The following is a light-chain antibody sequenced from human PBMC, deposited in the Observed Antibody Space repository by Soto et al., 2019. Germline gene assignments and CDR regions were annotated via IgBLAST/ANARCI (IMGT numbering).Light chain of an antibody. CDR3: QQYGVSPIT. J-gene: IGKJ5*01. CDR2: SAS. CDR1: QSISDT. V-gene: IGKV3-20*01. Sequence: EIVMTQSPATLSVSPGGRATLSCRASQSISDTLAWYQQKPGQAPRLLIYSASRGATGFPARFSGSGSGTDFTLTISRLEPEDFAVYYCQQYGVSPITFGQGTRLEIK.